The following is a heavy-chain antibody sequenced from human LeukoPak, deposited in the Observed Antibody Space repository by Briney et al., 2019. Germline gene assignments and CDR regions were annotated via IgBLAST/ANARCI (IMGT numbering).Heavy chain of an antibody. CDR2: INHSGST. CDR1: GGSFSGYY. D-gene: IGHD6-19*01. Sequence: PSETLSLTCAVYGGSFSGYYWSWIRQPPGKGLEWIGEINHSGSTNYNPSLKSRVTISVDTSKNQFSLKLSSVTAADTAVYYCARGGWYREFDYRGQGTLVTVSS. CDR3: ARGGWYREFDY. J-gene: IGHJ4*02. V-gene: IGHV4-34*01.